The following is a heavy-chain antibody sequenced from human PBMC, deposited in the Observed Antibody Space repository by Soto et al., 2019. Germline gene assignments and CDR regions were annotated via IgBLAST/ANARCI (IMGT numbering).Heavy chain of an antibody. Sequence: GESLKISCKGSGYSFTSYWIGWVRQMPGKGLEWMGIIYPGDSDTRYSPSFQGQVTISADKSIRTAYLQWSSLKASDTAMYYCARTSAAGKYYYGMDVWAQGTKVTVSS. D-gene: IGHD6-13*01. J-gene: IGHJ6*02. V-gene: IGHV5-51*01. CDR3: ARTSAAGKYYYGMDV. CDR2: IYPGDSDT. CDR1: GYSFTSYW.